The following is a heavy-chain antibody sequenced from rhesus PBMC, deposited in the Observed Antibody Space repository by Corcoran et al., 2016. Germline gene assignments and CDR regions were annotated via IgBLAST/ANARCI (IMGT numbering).Heavy chain of an antibody. CDR3: AKDQGWV. CDR2: IFPGDSDT. CDR1: GYSLTSRW. V-gene: IGHV5S1*01. J-gene: IGHJ5-2*02. Sequence: EVQLVQPGAEVKRPGEYLRFSGKISGYSLTSRWISWERQMPGKVLGWMGIIFPGDSDTRYNPSFQGHVTISADKSISTTYLQWSSLKASDTATYYCAKDQGWVWGRGVLVTVSS. D-gene: IGHD2-21*01.